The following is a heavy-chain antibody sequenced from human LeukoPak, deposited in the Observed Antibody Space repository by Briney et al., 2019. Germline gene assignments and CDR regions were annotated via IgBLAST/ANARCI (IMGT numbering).Heavy chain of an antibody. V-gene: IGHV1-24*01. CDR1: GYTLTVLS. CDR3: ATSHYYDSSGYYYYYYGMDV. CDR2: FDPEDGET. D-gene: IGHD3-22*01. J-gene: IGHJ6*02. Sequence: GASVKVSCKVSGYTLTVLSMHWVRQAPGKGLEWMGGFDPEDGETIYAQKFQGRVTMTEDTSTDTAYMELSSLRSEDTAVYYCATSHYYDSSGYYYYYYGMDVWGQGTTVTVSS.